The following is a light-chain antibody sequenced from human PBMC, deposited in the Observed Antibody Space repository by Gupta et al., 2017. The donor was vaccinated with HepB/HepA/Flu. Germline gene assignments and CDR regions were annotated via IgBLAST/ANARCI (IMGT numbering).Light chain of an antibody. J-gene: IGLJ2*01. V-gene: IGLV3-16*01. CDR1: ALPKKY. CDR3: LSADSSGTDRV. CDR2: KDS. Sequence: STELTQPPSVSVSLGQMARITCSGEALPKKYAYWYQQKPGQFPVLVLYKDSERPSGIPERFSGSSSGTRVTLTISGVQAEDEADYYCLSADSSGTDRVFGGGTKLTAL.